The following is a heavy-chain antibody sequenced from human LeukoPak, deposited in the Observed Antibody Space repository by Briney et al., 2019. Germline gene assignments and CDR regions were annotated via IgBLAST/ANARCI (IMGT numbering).Heavy chain of an antibody. CDR1: GFSFNNAW. CDR2: IKPKTDGETT. D-gene: IGHD2-21*01. Sequence: GGSLRLSCAASGFSFNNAWMNWVRQAPGKGLEWVGRIKPKTDGETTEYAAPVKGRFSISRDDSKNMLYLQMNSLKTEDTAVYYCITPLPYSAQGGQGTLVTVSS. J-gene: IGHJ4*02. V-gene: IGHV3-15*07. CDR3: ITPLPYSAQ.